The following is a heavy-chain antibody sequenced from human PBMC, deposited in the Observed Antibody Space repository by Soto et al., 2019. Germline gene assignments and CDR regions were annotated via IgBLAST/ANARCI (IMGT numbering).Heavy chain of an antibody. V-gene: IGHV3-30-3*01. D-gene: IGHD5-12*01. Sequence: GGSLSLSCAASGFTFSSYAMHWVRQAPGKGLGWVAVISYDGSNKYYADSVKGRFTISRDHSKNTRYLQMNSLRAEDTAVYYCARDRESGYVNYYYGMDVWGQGTTVTVSS. CDR2: ISYDGSNK. CDR1: GFTFSSYA. CDR3: ARDRESGYVNYYYGMDV. J-gene: IGHJ6*02.